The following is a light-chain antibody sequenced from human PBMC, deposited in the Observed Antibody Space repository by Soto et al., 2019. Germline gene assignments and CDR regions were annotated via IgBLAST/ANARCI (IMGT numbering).Light chain of an antibody. J-gene: IGLJ1*01. Sequence: QSVLTQPRSVSGSPGQSVTISCTGTSSDVGGYNYVSWYQQHPGKAPKLMIYDVSKRPSGVPDRVSGSKSGNTASLTISGLQAEDEADYYCCSYAGSSYVFGTGTQLTVL. CDR1: SSDVGGYNY. CDR3: CSYAGSSYV. CDR2: DVS. V-gene: IGLV2-11*01.